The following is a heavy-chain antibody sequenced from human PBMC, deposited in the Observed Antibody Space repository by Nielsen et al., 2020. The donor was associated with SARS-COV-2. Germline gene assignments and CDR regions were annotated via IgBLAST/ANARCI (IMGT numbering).Heavy chain of an antibody. D-gene: IGHD1-26*01. CDR1: GGTFSSYA. Sequence: SVKVSCKASGGTFSSYAISWVRQAPGQGLEWMGRIIPILGIANYAQKFQGRVTITADKSTSTAYMELSSLRSEDTAVYYCAAVIVGATTIDYWGQGTLVTVSS. CDR2: IIPILGIA. CDR3: AAVIVGATTIDY. V-gene: IGHV1-69*04. J-gene: IGHJ4*02.